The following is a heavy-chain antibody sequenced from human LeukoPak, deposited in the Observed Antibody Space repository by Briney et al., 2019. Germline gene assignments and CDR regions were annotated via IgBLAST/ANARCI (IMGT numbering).Heavy chain of an antibody. D-gene: IGHD1-26*01. CDR1: GFTFSSYA. Sequence: GGSLRLSCAASGFTFSSYAMSWVRQAPGKGLEWVSAISGSGGSTYYADSVKGRFTISRDNSKNTLYLQMNSLRAEDTAVYYCAKVSYPRTPLPLPNDYWGQGTLVTVSS. CDR2: ISGSGGST. V-gene: IGHV3-23*01. CDR3: AKVSYPRTPLPLPNDY. J-gene: IGHJ4*02.